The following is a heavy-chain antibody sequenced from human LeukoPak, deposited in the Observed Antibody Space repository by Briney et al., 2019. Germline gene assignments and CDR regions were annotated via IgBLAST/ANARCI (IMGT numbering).Heavy chain of an antibody. CDR2: IKQDGSEK. V-gene: IGHV3-7*01. D-gene: IGHD1-26*01. CDR3: ARDRTVGDTPIFDY. J-gene: IGHJ4*02. CDR1: GFTFSSYW. Sequence: GGSLRLSCAASGFTFSSYWMSWVRQAPGKGLEWVANIKQDGSEKYYVDSVKGRFTISRDNDKNSLYLQMNSLRAEDTAVYYCARDRTVGDTPIFDYWGQGTLVTVSS.